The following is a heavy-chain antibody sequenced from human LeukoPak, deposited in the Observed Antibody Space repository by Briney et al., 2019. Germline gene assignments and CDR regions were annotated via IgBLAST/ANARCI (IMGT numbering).Heavy chain of an antibody. CDR2: IIPILGIA. D-gene: IGHD6-19*01. CDR1: GGTFSSYA. J-gene: IGHJ3*02. Sequence: ASVKVSCKASGGTFSSYAISWVRQAPGQGLEWMGRIIPILGIANYAQKFQGRVTITADKSTSTAYMELSSLRSEDTAVYYCASYGIAVAGMGAFDIWGQGTMVTVSS. V-gene: IGHV1-69*04. CDR3: ASYGIAVAGMGAFDI.